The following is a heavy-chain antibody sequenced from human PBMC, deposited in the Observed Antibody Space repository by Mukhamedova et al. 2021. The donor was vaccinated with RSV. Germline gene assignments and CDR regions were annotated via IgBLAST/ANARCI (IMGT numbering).Heavy chain of an antibody. Sequence: SGISWNSGSIGYADSVKGRFTISRDNAKNSLYLQMNSLRAEDTALYYCAKDSSGFSSVADYWGQGTLDTVSS. CDR3: AKDSSGFSSVADY. D-gene: IGHD2-15*01. CDR2: ISWNSGSI. J-gene: IGHJ4*02. V-gene: IGHV3-9*01.